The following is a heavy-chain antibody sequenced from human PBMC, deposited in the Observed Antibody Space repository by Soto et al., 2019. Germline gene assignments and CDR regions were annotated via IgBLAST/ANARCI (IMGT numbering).Heavy chain of an antibody. V-gene: IGHV3-23*01. CDR2: ISGSGGST. Sequence: GGSLRLSCAASGFTFSSYAMSWVRQAPGKGLEWVSAISGSGGSTYYADSVKGRFTISRENAKNSLYLQMNSLRAEDTAVYYCARDRFHYDNNGVNYYGLDVWGQGTTVTVSS. CDR1: GFTFSSYA. CDR3: ARDRFHYDNNGVNYYGLDV. J-gene: IGHJ6*02. D-gene: IGHD3-22*01.